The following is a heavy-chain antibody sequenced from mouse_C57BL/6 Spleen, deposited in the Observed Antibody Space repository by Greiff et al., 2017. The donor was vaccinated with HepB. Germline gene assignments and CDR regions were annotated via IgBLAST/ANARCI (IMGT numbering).Heavy chain of an antibody. CDR2: ISDGGSYT. Sequence: DVMLVESGGGLVKPGGSLKLSCAASGFTFSSYAMSWVRQTPEKRLEWVATISDGGSYTYYPDNVKGRFTISRDNAKNNLYLQMSHLKSEDTAMYYCASYYYGSSPDWYFDVWGTGTTVTVSS. J-gene: IGHJ1*03. CDR1: GFTFSSYA. CDR3: ASYYYGSSPDWYFDV. D-gene: IGHD1-1*01. V-gene: IGHV5-4*03.